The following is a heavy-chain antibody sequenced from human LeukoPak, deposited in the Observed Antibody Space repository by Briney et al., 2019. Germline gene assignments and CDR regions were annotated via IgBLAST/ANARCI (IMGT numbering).Heavy chain of an antibody. CDR2: MNPNSGNT. J-gene: IGHJ4*02. CDR3: ARGARFVEWGRI. Sequence: RASVKVSCKASGYTFTSYDINWVRQATGQGLEWMGWMNPNSGNTGYAQKFQGRVTMTRNTSISTAYMELSSLRSEDTAVYYCARGARFVEWGRIWGQGTLVTVSS. CDR1: GYTFTSYD. V-gene: IGHV1-8*01. D-gene: IGHD3-3*01.